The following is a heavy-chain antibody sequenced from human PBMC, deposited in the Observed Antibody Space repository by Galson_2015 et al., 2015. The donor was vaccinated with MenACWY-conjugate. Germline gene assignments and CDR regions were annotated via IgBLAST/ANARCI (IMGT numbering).Heavy chain of an antibody. CDR3: AKGPLYDSSGSDSDYFDY. D-gene: IGHD3-22*01. Sequence: SLRLSCAASGFIFNKFSLTWIRQAPGKGLEWVAATSGSGGVTYHAASVKGRFTISRDNSKNTLYLQMNNLKAEDTARYFCAKGPLYDSSGSDSDYFDYWGQGTLVTVSS. CDR2: TSGSGGVT. V-gene: IGHV3-23*01. J-gene: IGHJ4*02. CDR1: GFIFNKFS.